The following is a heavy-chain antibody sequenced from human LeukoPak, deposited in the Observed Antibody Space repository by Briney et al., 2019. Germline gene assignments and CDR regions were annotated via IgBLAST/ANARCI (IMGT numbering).Heavy chain of an antibody. J-gene: IGHJ4*02. CDR1: GFAFSRYG. V-gene: IGHV3-48*04. CDR2: ISGSSGTI. CDR3: ARDPLVYM. Sequence: GGSLRLSCAGSGFAFSRYGMTWVRQAPGKGLEWVSYISGSSGTINYADSVKGRFTISRDNAKNTVYLQMNSLRVEDTAVYYCARDPLVYMWGQGSLVTVSS. D-gene: IGHD2-2*02.